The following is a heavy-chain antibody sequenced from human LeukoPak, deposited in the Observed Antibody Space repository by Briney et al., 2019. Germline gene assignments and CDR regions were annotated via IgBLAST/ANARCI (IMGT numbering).Heavy chain of an antibody. CDR3: AKGAAAGLVDWFDP. D-gene: IGHD6-13*01. CDR1: GFIFSNYA. Sequence: GRSLRLSGAAPGFIFSNYALMWVGQAPGKGLDWVSSITGRGDETFYAQSVKGRFSLSRDNSKNILYLQMYSLGAEDTAIYYCAKGAAAGLVDWFDPWGQGTLVTVSS. CDR2: ITGRGDET. J-gene: IGHJ5*02. V-gene: IGHV3-23*01.